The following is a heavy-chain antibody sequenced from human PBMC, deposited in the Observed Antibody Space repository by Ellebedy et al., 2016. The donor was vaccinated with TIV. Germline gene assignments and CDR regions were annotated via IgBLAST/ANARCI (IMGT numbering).Heavy chain of an antibody. CDR2: INHSGST. D-gene: IGHD6-19*01. V-gene: IGHV4-34*01. J-gene: IGHJ3*02. CDR3: ARHTGYISGWEYDAFDI. CDR1: GGSFSGYY. Sequence: SETLSLXXAVYGGSFSGYYWSWIRQPPGKGLEWIGEINHSGSTNYNPSLKSRVTTSADTSKNQFSLKMSSVTAADTAVYHCARHTGYISGWEYDAFDIWGQGTMVTVSS.